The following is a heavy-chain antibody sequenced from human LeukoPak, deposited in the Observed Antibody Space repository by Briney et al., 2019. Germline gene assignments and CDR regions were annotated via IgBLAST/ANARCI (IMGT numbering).Heavy chain of an antibody. D-gene: IGHD7-27*01. Sequence: GGSLRLSCAASGFTFSSYAMNWVRQAPGKGLEWVSYIGSESSIIHYADSVEGRFTISRDNAKDSLYLQMNSLRAEDTAVYYCARSLTENWGQGTLVTVSS. J-gene: IGHJ4*02. CDR1: GFTFSSYA. CDR2: IGSESSII. V-gene: IGHV3-48*01. CDR3: ARSLTEN.